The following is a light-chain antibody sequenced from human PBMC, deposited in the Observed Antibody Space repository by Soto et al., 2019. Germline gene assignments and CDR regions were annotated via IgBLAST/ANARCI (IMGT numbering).Light chain of an antibody. CDR1: QNITNF. CDR3: QQHAYLPYT. CDR2: GAS. V-gene: IGKV1-33*01. J-gene: IGKJ2*01. Sequence: DIQLTQSPPSLSASVGDRVTITCQASQNITNFLNWYQQKPGKPPNLLIYGASNLETGVPSRFSGSGSGIDSIVTISSLQPEDIGTYYCQQHAYLPYTFGQGTKLEIK.